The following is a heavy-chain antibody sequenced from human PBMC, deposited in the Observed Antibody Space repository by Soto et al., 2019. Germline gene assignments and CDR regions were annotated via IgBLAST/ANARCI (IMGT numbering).Heavy chain of an antibody. CDR3: AKDSGWTTIPYYYYGLDV. CDR1: GSAFSSYA. J-gene: IGHJ6*02. Sequence: GGSLRLSCAASGSAFSSYAMNWVRQAPGKGLEWVSTISGSGISTYYVDSVKGRFTISRDNSKTTLYLQMNSLRAEDTAVYYCAKDSGWTTIPYYYYGLDVWGQGTTVTVSS. V-gene: IGHV3-23*01. D-gene: IGHD6-19*01. CDR2: ISGSGIST.